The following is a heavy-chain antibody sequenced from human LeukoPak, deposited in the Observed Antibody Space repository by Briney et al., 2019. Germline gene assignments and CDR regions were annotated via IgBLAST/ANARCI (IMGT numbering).Heavy chain of an antibody. J-gene: IGHJ5*02. CDR2: IIPILGIA. CDR3: AGYSSSWNWIDP. D-gene: IGHD6-13*01. Sequence: SVKVSCKASGGTFSSYAISWVRQAPGQGLEWMGRIIPILGIANYAQKFQGRVTITADKSTSTAYMELSSLRSEDTAVYYCAGYSSSWNWIDPWGQGTLVTVSS. CDR1: GGTFSSYA. V-gene: IGHV1-69*04.